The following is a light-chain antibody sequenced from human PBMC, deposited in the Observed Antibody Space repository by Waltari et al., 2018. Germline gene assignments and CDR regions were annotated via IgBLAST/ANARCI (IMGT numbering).Light chain of an antibody. J-gene: IGKJ1*01. CDR2: WAS. Sequence: DIVMTQSPLSLPVTPGEPASISCRSSESLLHSNGYTYLDWYLQKPGQSPHLLIYWASNRASGVPDRFSGSGSGTDFTLKISRVEAEDVGVYYCQQYYSTPGWTFGQGTKVEIK. V-gene: IGKV2-28*01. CDR3: QQYYSTPGWT. CDR1: ESLLHSNGYTY.